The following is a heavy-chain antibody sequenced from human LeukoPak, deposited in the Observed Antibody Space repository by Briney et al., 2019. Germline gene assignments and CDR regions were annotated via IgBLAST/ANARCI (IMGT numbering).Heavy chain of an antibody. D-gene: IGHD2-2*01. CDR3: AREKVPSAIGGFDY. CDR2: ISTTSSYI. CDR1: GFTFTDYN. Sequence: GGSLRLSCAASGFTFTDYNMNWVRQAPGKGLDWVSSISTTSSYIYYADSLKGRFTISRDNAKNSLYLQMNSLRAEDTAVYYCAREKVPSAIGGFDYWGQGTLVTVSS. V-gene: IGHV3-21*01. J-gene: IGHJ4*02.